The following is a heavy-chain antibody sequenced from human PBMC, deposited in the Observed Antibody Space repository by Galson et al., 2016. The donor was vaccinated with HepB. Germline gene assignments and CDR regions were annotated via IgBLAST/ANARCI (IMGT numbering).Heavy chain of an antibody. J-gene: IGHJ4*02. CDR1: GFTFSSYG. CDR2: IWYDGSHK. CDR3: ARDRGGTYSNCFDY. Sequence: SLRLSCAASGFTFSSYGMHWVRQVPGKGLEWVAIIWYDGSHKFYLDSVKGRFTISRGNAKNSLYLQINSLSAEDTAVYYCARDRGGTYSNCFDYWGQGTMVTVSS. D-gene: IGHD1-26*01. V-gene: IGHV3-33*01.